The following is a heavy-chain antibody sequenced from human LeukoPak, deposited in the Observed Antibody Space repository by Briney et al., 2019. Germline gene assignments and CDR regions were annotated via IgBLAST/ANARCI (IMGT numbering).Heavy chain of an antibody. V-gene: IGHV1-69-2*01. CDR1: GYTFTDYY. CDR3: ATDTGPGYSSGWYTN. CDR2: VDPEDGET. Sequence: ASVKVSCKASGYTFTDYYMHWVQQAPGKGLEWMGRVDPEDGETIYAEKFQGRVTITADTSTDTAYMELSSLRSEDTAVYYCATDTGPGYSSGWYTNWGQGTLVTVSS. D-gene: IGHD6-19*01. J-gene: IGHJ4*02.